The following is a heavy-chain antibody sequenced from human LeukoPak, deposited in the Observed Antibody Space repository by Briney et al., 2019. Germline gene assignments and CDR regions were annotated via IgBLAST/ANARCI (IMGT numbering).Heavy chain of an antibody. CDR2: IVVGSAKT. D-gene: IGHD6-13*01. J-gene: IGHJ4*02. V-gene: IGHV1-58*01. CDR1: GFPFSSSA. CDR3: AADDQQLIL. Sequence: ASVKVSCKASGFPFSSSALQWVRQARGQRLEWIGWIVVGSAKTDYAQKIQERVTISRDMSTSTSYMELRNLRSEDTAVYYCAADDQQLILWGQRTLVTVSS.